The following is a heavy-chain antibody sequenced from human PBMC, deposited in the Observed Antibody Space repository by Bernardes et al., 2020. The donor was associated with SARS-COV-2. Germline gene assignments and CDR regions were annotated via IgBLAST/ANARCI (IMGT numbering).Heavy chain of an antibody. CDR1: GYTFTSYY. D-gene: IGHD3-3*01. Sequence: ASVKVSCKASGYTFTSYYMHWVRQAPGQGLEWMGIITPSGGSTSYAQKFQGRVTMTRDTSTSTVYMELSSLRSEDTAVYYCATQPPLSDFWSGSTPKWGQGTLVTVSS. V-gene: IGHV1-46*01. J-gene: IGHJ4*02. CDR3: ATQPPLSDFWSGSTPK. CDR2: ITPSGGST.